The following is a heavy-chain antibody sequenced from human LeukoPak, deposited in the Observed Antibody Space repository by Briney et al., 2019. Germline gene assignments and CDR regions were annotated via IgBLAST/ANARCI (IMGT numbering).Heavy chain of an antibody. CDR2: IYYSGST. V-gene: IGHV4-59*08. D-gene: IGHD1-26*01. Sequence: PSETLSLTCTVSGGSISSYYWSWIRKPPGKGLEWIGYIYYSGSTNYNPSLKSRVTISVDMSKNQFSLKLSSVTAADTAVYYCARLGRGSFLSYFDYWGQGTLVTVSS. CDR1: GGSISSYY. CDR3: ARLGRGSFLSYFDY. J-gene: IGHJ4*02.